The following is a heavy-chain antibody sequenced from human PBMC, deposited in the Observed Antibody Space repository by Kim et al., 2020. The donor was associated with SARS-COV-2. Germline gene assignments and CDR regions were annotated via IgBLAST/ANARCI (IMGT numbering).Heavy chain of an antibody. CDR1: GFTFDDYA. D-gene: IGHD3-22*01. CDR2: ISGDGGST. Sequence: GGSLRLSCAASGFTFDDYAMHWVRQAPGKGLEWVSLISGDGGSTYYADSVKGRFTISRDNSKNSLYLQMNSLRTEDTALYYCAKDMSDYYDSSGYYQYFQHWGQGTLVTVSS. CDR3: AKDMSDYYDSSGYYQYFQH. V-gene: IGHV3-43*02. J-gene: IGHJ1*01.